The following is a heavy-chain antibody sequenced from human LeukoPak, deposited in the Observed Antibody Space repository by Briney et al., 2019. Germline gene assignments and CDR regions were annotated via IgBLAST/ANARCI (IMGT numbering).Heavy chain of an antibody. D-gene: IGHD2-2*01. V-gene: IGHV4-61*08. J-gene: IGHJ4*02. CDR2: VHSTGQT. CDR3: ARHGPRGGGYCTSTSCYVFDY. CDR1: GGSISSGGYS. Sequence: SETLSLTCAVSGGSISSGGYSWSWIRQPPEKGLEWVVYVHSTGQTNSNPSLKSRVTISVDTSKNQFSLKLRSVTAADTAVYYCARHGPRGGGYCTSTSCYVFDYWGQGTLFSVSA.